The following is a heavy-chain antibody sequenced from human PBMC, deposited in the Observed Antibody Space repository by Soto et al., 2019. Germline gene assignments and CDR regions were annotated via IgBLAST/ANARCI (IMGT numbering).Heavy chain of an antibody. V-gene: IGHV3-23*01. CDR1: GFTFSSYA. Sequence: GGSLRLSCAASGFTFSSYAMSWVRQAPGKGLERVSFISGSGDSTYYADSVKGRFTISRDNSKNTLYLQMNSLRAEDTAVYYCARRGPGTYFDYWGQGNLVTVSX. J-gene: IGHJ4*02. CDR2: ISGSGDST. D-gene: IGHD6-13*01. CDR3: ARRGPGTYFDY.